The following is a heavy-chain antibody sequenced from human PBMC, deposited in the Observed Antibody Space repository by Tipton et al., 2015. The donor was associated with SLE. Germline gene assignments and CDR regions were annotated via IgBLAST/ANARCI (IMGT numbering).Heavy chain of an antibody. V-gene: IGHV5-51*03. J-gene: IGHJ4*01. CDR2: ISPGDSDA. CDR1: GYSFTNYW. Sequence: QSGAEVKKPGGSLKISCKGSGYSFTNYWIGWVRQMPGKGLEWMGIISPGDSDARYFPSFQGQVTMSADKSISTAYLQWSSLKASDTAMYYCARIQSFSGRPLDYWGHGTLVTVSS. CDR3: ARIQSFSGRPLDY. D-gene: IGHD3-10*01.